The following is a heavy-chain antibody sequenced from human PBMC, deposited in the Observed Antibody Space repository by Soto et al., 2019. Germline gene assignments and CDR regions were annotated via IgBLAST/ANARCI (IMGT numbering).Heavy chain of an antibody. V-gene: IGHV4-34*01. D-gene: IGHD6-13*01. Sequence: SETLSLTCAVYGGSFSGYYWSWIRQPPGKGLEWIGEINHSGSTNYNPSLKSRVTISVDTSKNQFSLKLSSVTAADTAVYYCARGEGIAAAGNWFDPWGQGTLVTVSS. CDR1: GGSFSGYY. J-gene: IGHJ5*02. CDR3: ARGEGIAAAGNWFDP. CDR2: INHSGST.